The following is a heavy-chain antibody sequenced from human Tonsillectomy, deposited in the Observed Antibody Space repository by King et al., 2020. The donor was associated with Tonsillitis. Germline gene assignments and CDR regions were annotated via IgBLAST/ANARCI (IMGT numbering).Heavy chain of an antibody. D-gene: IGHD3-22*01. CDR1: GFTFSSYG. CDR2: ISYDGSNK. CDR3: AKDSSSGYYHFDY. J-gene: IGHJ4*02. V-gene: IGHV3-30*18. Sequence: VQLVESGGGVVQPGRSLRLSCAASGFTFSSYGMHWVRQAPGKGLEWVAVISYDGSNKYYADSVKGRFTISRDNSKNTLYLQMNSLRAEDTAVYYCAKDSSSGYYHFDYWGQGTLVTVSS.